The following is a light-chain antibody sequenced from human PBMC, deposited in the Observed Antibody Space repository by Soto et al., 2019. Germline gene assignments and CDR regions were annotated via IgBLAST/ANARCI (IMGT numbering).Light chain of an antibody. V-gene: IGKV1-5*03. CDR2: KAS. Sequence: DIQMTQSPSTLSASVRDRVTITCRASQSISTSLAWYQQKPGKAPKVLIYKASSLESGVPSRFSGSGSRTEFTLTISSLQPDDFATYYCQHCDSYWTFGQGTKVEIK. J-gene: IGKJ1*01. CDR1: QSISTS. CDR3: QHCDSYWT.